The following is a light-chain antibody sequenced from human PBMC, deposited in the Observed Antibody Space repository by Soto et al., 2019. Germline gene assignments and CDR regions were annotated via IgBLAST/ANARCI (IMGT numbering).Light chain of an antibody. Sequence: QSALTQPASVSGSPGQSITISCTGSDVGAYRYVSWYQQHPGKAPRLMIYDVSNRPSGVSDRFSGSKSGNTASLTISGLQPEDEAYFFCSSYTGGNARVVFGGGTKFTVL. CDR1: SDVGAYRY. CDR2: DVS. J-gene: IGLJ2*01. V-gene: IGLV2-14*01. CDR3: SSYTGGNARVV.